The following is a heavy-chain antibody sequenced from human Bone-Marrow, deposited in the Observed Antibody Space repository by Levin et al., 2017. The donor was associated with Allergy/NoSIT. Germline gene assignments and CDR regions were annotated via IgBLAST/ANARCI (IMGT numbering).Heavy chain of an antibody. CDR3: VKDKSDASPDSFDY. CDR1: GFTFDDYA. V-gene: IGHV3-9*01. CDR2: ISWNSGSL. D-gene: IGHD3-16*01. Sequence: GGSLRLSCTASGFTFDDYAMHWVRQGPGKGLEWVSVISWNSGSLAYADSVKGRFTISRDNSKNTLYLQMNSLRAEDTAVYYCVKDKSDASPDSFDYWGQGTLVTVSS. J-gene: IGHJ4*02.